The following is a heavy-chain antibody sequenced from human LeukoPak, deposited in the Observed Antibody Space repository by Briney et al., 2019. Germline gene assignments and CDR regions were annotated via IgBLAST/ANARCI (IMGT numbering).Heavy chain of an antibody. J-gene: IGHJ4*02. CDR3: ARGEFSGLDY. Sequence: GGSLRLSCAASGFTFSTYAMQWVRQAPGKGLEWVAVILYDGSNEHYTDSVRGRFTISRDNPKNTLWLQMNSLTADDTAVYYCARGEFSGLDYWGQGTLVTVSS. CDR2: ILYDGSNE. V-gene: IGHV3-30-3*01. D-gene: IGHD5-12*01. CDR1: GFTFSTYA.